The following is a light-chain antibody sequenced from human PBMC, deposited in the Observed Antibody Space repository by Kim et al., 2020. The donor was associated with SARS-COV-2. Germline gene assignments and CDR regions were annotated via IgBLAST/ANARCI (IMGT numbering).Light chain of an antibody. CDR1: NIGGKS. V-gene: IGLV3-21*04. Sequence: SYELTQPPSVSVAPGKTARITCGGDNIGGKSVQWYQQRPGQAPVLVIYYDSDRPSGIPERFSGSNSGNTATLSISRVEAGDEADYYCQVWDTTRDHPVFGGGTQLTVL. CDR3: QVWDTTRDHPV. J-gene: IGLJ3*02. CDR2: YDS.